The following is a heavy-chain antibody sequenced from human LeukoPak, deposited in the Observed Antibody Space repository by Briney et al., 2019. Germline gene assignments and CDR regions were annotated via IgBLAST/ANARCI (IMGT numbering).Heavy chain of an antibody. J-gene: IGHJ4*02. D-gene: IGHD2-15*01. V-gene: IGHV4-30-4*01. CDR1: GGSISSGDYY. CDR3: ATVVVAAKLSDY. CDR2: IYYSGSA. Sequence: SETLSLTCTVSGGSISSGDYYWSWIRQPPGKGLEWIGYIYYSGSAYYNPSLKSRVTISVDTSKNQFSLKLSSVTAADTAVYYCATVVVAAKLSDYWGQGTLVTVSS.